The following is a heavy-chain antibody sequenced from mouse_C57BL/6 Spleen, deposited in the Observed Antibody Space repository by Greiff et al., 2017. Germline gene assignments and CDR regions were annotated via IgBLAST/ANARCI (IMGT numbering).Heavy chain of an antibody. CDR2: ISPGNSDT. V-gene: IGHV1-5*01. CDR1: GYTFTSYG. D-gene: IGHD2-5*01. Sequence: EVQLQQSGTVLARPGASVKMSCKTSGYTFTSYGMHWVKQRPGQGLEWIGAISPGNSDTSYNQKLKGKAKLTAVTSASTAYMELSSLTDEDSAVYYCTKSDSNYGEIYYAMDYWGQGTSVTVSS. CDR3: TKSDSNYGEIYYAMDY. J-gene: IGHJ4*01.